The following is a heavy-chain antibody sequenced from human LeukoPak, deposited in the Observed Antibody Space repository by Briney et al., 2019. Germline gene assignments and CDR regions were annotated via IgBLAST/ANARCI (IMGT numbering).Heavy chain of an antibody. J-gene: IGHJ4*02. CDR1: GFTFSSYE. CDR3: AKSQYGDYAVVDY. V-gene: IGHV3-48*03. CDR2: ISSSGSTI. D-gene: IGHD4-17*01. Sequence: GGSLRLSCAASGFTFSSYEMNWVRQAPGKGLEWVSYISSSGSTIYYADSVKGRFTISSDNAKNSLYLQMNSLRAEDTAVYYCAKSQYGDYAVVDYWGQGTLVTVSS.